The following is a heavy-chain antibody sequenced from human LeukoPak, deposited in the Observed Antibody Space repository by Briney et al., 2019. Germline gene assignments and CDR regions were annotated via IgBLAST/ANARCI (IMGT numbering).Heavy chain of an antibody. Sequence: PSETLSLTCAVSGYSISSGYYWGWIRQPPGKGLEWIGSRNHSGRNYYNPSLDSRVTISVDTSKNQFSLKLSSVTAADTAVHYCARSGEQEVRGVITNWGQGTLVTVSS. V-gene: IGHV4-38-2*01. CDR3: ARSGEQEVRGVITN. J-gene: IGHJ4*02. D-gene: IGHD3-10*01. CDR1: GYSISSGYY. CDR2: RNHSGRN.